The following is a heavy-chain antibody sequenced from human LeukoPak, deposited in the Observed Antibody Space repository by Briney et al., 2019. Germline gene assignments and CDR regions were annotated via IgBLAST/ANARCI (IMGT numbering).Heavy chain of an antibody. V-gene: IGHV3-21*01. Sequence: GGSLRLSCAASGFTFSSYSMNWVRPAPGKGLEWVSSISSSSSYIYYADSVKGRFTISRDNAKNSLYLQMNSLRAEDTAVYYCARARGATRRYYFDYWGQGTLVTVSS. CDR2: ISSSSSYI. J-gene: IGHJ4*02. D-gene: IGHD1-26*01. CDR3: ARARGATRRYYFDY. CDR1: GFTFSSYS.